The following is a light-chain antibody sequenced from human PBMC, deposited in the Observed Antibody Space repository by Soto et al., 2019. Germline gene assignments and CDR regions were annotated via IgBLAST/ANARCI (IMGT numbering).Light chain of an antibody. Sequence: QSALTQPASVSGSPGQSITISCTGTSSDVGGYNDVSWYQQHPGKAPKLMIYDVSTRPSGVSNRFSGSKSGNTASLTISGLQAEDEADYYCSSYTSSSTLVVFGGGTKLTVL. CDR1: SSDVGGYND. CDR3: SSYTSSSTLVV. CDR2: DVS. J-gene: IGLJ2*01. V-gene: IGLV2-14*01.